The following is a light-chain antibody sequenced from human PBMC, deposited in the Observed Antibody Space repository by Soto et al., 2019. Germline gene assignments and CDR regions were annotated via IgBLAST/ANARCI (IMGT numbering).Light chain of an antibody. Sequence: EIVMTQSPATLSVSPGERATLSCRASQSVSSNLAWYQQKPGQAPRLLIYGASPRATGIPARFSGSGSGTEFTLTISSLQSEDFAVYYCRQYNNWPWTFGQGTKV. J-gene: IGKJ1*01. CDR2: GAS. CDR3: RQYNNWPWT. V-gene: IGKV3-15*01. CDR1: QSVSSN.